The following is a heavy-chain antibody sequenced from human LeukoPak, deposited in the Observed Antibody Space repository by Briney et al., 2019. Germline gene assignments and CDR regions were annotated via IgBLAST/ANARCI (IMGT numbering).Heavy chain of an antibody. CDR3: ARQSRIAVAETNWFDP. CDR1: GGSITSSSYY. CDR2: IYYTGTT. J-gene: IGHJ5*02. D-gene: IGHD6-19*01. V-gene: IGHV4-39*01. Sequence: PSETLSLTCTVSGGSITSSSYYWDWIRQPPGKGLEWIGSIYYTGTTCNNPSLRSRVTISVDTSKNQFSLKLSSVTAADTAVYYCARQSRIAVAETNWFDPWGQGTLVTVSS.